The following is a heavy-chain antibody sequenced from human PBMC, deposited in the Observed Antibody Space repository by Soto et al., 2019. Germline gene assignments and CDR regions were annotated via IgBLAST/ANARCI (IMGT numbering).Heavy chain of an antibody. V-gene: IGHV3-30*18. J-gene: IGHJ4*02. CDR3: AKQDSGYDTPQLYYFDY. CDR1: GFTFSSYG. D-gene: IGHD5-12*01. CDR2: ISYDGSNK. Sequence: GGSLRLSCAASGFTFSSYGMHWVRQAPGKGLEWVAVISYDGSNKYYADSVKGRFTISRDNSKNTLYLQMNSLRAEDTAVYYCAKQDSGYDTPQLYYFDYWGQGTLVTVSS.